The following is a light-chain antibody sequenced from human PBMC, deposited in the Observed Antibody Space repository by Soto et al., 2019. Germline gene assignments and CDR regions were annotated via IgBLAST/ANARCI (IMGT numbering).Light chain of an antibody. Sequence: EVVLTQSPATLSLSPGERATLSCRASQTIGTSLAWYQQKPGQAPRLLIYDASNRATGIPAGFSGGGSGTDFTLTISSLESEDFAVYYCQQRTTWPLLWTFGGGTKVEMK. CDR3: QQRTTWPLLWT. V-gene: IGKV3-11*01. CDR1: QTIGTS. J-gene: IGKJ4*01. CDR2: DAS.